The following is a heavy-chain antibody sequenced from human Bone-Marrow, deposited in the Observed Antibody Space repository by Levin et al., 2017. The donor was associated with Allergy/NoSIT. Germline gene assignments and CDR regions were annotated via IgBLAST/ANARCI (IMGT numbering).Heavy chain of an antibody. J-gene: IGHJ4*02. CDR1: GVSFNTSAYY. Sequence: SETLSLTCTVSGVSFNTSAYYWTWIRQQPGTGLEWIGYIYYNGKTYYSPSLKSRLTISLDTSKNQFSLKLTSVTAADTAVYYCASSWMQEFEHWGQGTLVTVSS. CDR3: ASSWMQEFEH. CDR2: IYYNGKT. V-gene: IGHV4-31*03. D-gene: IGHD5-18*01.